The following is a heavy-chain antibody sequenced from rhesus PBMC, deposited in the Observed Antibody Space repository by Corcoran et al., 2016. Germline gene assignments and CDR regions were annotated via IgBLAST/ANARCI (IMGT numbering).Heavy chain of an antibody. V-gene: IGHV4-173*01. J-gene: IGHJ4*01. CDR1: GGSISSNY. CDR3: ARDLYYNFWTGYYTVFDY. Sequence: QLQLQESGPGLVKPSETLSLTCAVSGGSISSNYWSWIRQPPGKGLEWIGRISGSGGSTDYNPSLKSRVTISTDTSKNQFSLKLSSVTAADTAVYYCARDLYYNFWTGYYTVFDYWGQGVLVTVSS. CDR2: ISGSGGST. D-gene: IGHD3-3*01.